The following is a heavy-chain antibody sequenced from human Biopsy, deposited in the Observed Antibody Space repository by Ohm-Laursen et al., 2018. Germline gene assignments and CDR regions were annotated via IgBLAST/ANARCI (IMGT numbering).Heavy chain of an antibody. CDR3: SKDLRNNNWGVEN. CDR2: ISDDGRNK. CDR1: GFSFSSYG. D-gene: IGHD7-27*01. J-gene: IGHJ4*02. V-gene: IGHV3-30*18. Sequence: SLRLSCSASGFSFSSYGMHWVCQAPGKGLEWVAVISDDGRNKYYVDSVKGRFTISRVNSKNTLYLQMNNLRAEDTAVFYCSKDLRNNNWGVENWGQGTLVTVSS.